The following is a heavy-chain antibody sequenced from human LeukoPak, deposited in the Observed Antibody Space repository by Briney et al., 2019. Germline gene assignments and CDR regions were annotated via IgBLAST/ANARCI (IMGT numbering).Heavy chain of an antibody. J-gene: IGHJ3*02. CDR3: AREFTSTYYYDSSGYNHDAFDI. D-gene: IGHD3-22*01. Sequence: ASVKVSCKVSGYTLTELSMHWVRQAPGKGLEWMGGFDPEDGETIYAQKFQGRVTMTEDTSTDTAYMELSSLRSEDTAVYYCAREFTSTYYYDSSGYNHDAFDIWGQGTMVTVSS. CDR2: FDPEDGET. CDR1: GYTLTELS. V-gene: IGHV1-24*01.